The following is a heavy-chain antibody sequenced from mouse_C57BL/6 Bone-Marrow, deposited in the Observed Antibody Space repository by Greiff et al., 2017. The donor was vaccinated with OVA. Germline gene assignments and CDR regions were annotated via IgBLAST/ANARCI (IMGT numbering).Heavy chain of an antibody. CDR2: ISNGGGST. Sequence: EVKLVESGGGLVQPGGSLKLSCAASGFTFSDYYMYWVRQTPEKRLEWVAYISNGGGSTYYPDTVKGRFTISRDNAKNTLYLQMSRLKSEDTAMYYCARHENWGYWYFDVWGTGTTVTVSS. D-gene: IGHD4-1*01. CDR1: GFTFSDYY. V-gene: IGHV5-12*01. CDR3: ARHENWGYWYFDV. J-gene: IGHJ1*03.